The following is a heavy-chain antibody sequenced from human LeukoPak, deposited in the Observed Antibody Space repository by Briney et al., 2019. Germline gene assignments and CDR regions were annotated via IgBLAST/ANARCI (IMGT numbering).Heavy chain of an antibody. CDR3: ARGHMVEATMDSFDI. J-gene: IGHJ3*02. Sequence: GGSLRLSCAASGFTFSDYYMSWIRQAPGKGLEWGSYISSSGSTIYYADSVKGRFTISRDNAKNSLYLQMNSLRAEDTAIYYCARGHMVEATMDSFDIWGQGTMVTVSS. D-gene: IGHD1-26*01. CDR1: GFTFSDYY. V-gene: IGHV3-11*04. CDR2: ISSSGSTI.